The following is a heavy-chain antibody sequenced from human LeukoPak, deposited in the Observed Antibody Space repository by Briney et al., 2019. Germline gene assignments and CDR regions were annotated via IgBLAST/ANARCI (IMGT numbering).Heavy chain of an antibody. J-gene: IGHJ6*03. V-gene: IGHV1-69*06. D-gene: IGHD4-17*01. Sequence: SVKVSCKASGYTFIGHYIHWVRQAPGQGLEWMGGIIPIFGTANYAQKFQGRVTITADKSTSTAYMELSSLRSEDTAVYYCARGSDYGDYYYYYYMDVWGKGTTVTVSS. CDR1: GYTFIGHY. CDR2: IIPIFGTA. CDR3: ARGSDYGDYYYYYYMDV.